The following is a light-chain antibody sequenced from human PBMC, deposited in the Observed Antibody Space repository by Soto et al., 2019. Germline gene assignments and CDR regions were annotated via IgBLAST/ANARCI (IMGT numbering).Light chain of an antibody. CDR3: QSYDNSLPGVV. CDR2: GNT. Sequence: QSVLTQPPAVSGAPGHSVTISCTGGSSNIGADYDVHWYQQLPGAAPKLLIHGNTNRPSGVPDRFSGSKSGSSASLAITGLQAEDEADYYCQSYDNSLPGVVFGGGTKLTVL. J-gene: IGLJ2*01. CDR1: SSNIGADYD. V-gene: IGLV1-40*01.